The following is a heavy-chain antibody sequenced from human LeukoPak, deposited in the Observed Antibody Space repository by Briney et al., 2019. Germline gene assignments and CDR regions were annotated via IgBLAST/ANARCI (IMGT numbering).Heavy chain of an antibody. D-gene: IGHD3-22*01. V-gene: IGHV4-39*01. J-gene: IGHJ4*02. CDR3: ARLAGYYYDSSGYPKPSSLIDF. CDR2: IYYSGTT. CDR1: SGSISSDEYY. Sequence: SETLSLTCIVSSGSISSDEYYWGWIRQPPGKGLEWIGTIYYSGTTYHNPSLKSRVTIHVDTSKNQFSLKLNSVTAADTAVYYCARLAGYYYDSSGYPKPSSLIDFWGQGTLVTVSS.